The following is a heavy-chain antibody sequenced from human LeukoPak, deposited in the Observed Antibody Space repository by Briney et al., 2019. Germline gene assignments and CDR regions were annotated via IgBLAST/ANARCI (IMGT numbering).Heavy chain of an antibody. CDR2: IKQDGSEK. J-gene: IGHJ6*03. D-gene: IGHD1-26*01. Sequence: GGSLRLSCAASGFTFSSYWMSWVRPAPGKGLEWVANIKQDGSEKYYVDSVKGRFTISRDNAKNSLYLQMNSLRAEDTAVYYCARDLVGATSVYYYYMDVWGKGTTVTVSS. CDR3: ARDLVGATSVYYYYMDV. CDR1: GFTFSSYW. V-gene: IGHV3-7*01.